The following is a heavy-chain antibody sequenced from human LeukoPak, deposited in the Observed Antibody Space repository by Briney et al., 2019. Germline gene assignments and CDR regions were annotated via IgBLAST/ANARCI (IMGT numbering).Heavy chain of an antibody. J-gene: IGHJ5*01. D-gene: IGHD6-13*01. Sequence: PGGSLRLSCATSGFTFSSYWMTLVRQTPGKGLEWVAHINQEGSEKYYVDSVQGRFTLSTHTNNNSLYLQMNSLRADDTDVYFCARDREGSSWYDFWGQGTLVTVSS. V-gene: IGHV3-7*01. CDR3: ARDREGSSWYDF. CDR2: INQEGSEK. CDR1: GFTFSSYW.